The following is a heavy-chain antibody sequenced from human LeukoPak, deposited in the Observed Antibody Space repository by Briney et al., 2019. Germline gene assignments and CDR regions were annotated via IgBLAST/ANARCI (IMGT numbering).Heavy chain of an antibody. J-gene: IGHJ4*02. CDR2: ISAYNGNT. V-gene: IGHV1-18*01. CDR1: GYTFTSYG. Sequence: ASVKVSCKASGYTFTSYGISWVRQAPGQGLEWMGWISAYNGNTSYAQKLQGRVTTTTDTSTSTAYMELRSLRSDDTAVYYCARDHWGTTGTTVDYWGQGTLVTVSS. D-gene: IGHD1-1*01. CDR3: ARDHWGTTGTTVDY.